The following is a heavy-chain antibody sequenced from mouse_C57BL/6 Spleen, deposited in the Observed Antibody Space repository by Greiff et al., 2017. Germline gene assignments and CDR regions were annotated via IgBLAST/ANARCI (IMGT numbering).Heavy chain of an antibody. J-gene: IGHJ4*01. V-gene: IGHV1-61*01. CDR2: IYPSDSET. D-gene: IGHD4-1*01. CDR1: GYTFTSYW. CDR3: ARTLTGYYAMDY. Sequence: QVHVKQPGAELVRPGSSVKLSCKASGYTFTSYWMDWVKQRPGQGLEWIGNIYPSDSETHYNQKFKDKATLTVDKSSSTAYMQLSSLTSEDSAVYYCARTLTGYYAMDYWGQGTSVTVSS.